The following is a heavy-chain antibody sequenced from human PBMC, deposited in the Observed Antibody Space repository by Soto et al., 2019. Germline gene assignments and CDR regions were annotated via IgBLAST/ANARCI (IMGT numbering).Heavy chain of an antibody. CDR1: GFTFSSYS. V-gene: IGHV3-21*01. J-gene: IGHJ4*02. CDR2: ISSSSSYI. D-gene: IGHD6-13*01. CDR3: ARDTGGGIAAAGNFDY. Sequence: EVQLVESGGGLVKPGGSLRLSCAASGFTFSSYSMNWVRQAPGKGLEWVSSISSSSSYIYYADSVKGRFTISRDTAKNSLYLQMNSLRAEDTAVYYCARDTGGGIAAAGNFDYWGQGTLVTVSS.